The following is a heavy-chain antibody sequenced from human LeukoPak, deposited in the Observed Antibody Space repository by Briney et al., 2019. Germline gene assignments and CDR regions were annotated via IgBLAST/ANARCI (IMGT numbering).Heavy chain of an antibody. CDR2: IYPGDSDT. CDR1: GYSFTSHW. D-gene: IGHD6-6*01. Sequence: GESLKISCKGSGYSFTSHWIGWVRQMPGKGLEWMGIIYPGDSDTRYSPSFQGHVTISADKSISTAYLQWSSLKASDTAMYYCARNGEQLAHTDNWFDPWGQGTLVTVSS. V-gene: IGHV5-51*01. CDR3: ARNGEQLAHTDNWFDP. J-gene: IGHJ5*02.